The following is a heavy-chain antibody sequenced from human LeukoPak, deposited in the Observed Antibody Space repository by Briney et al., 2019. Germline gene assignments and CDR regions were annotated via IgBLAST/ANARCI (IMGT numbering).Heavy chain of an antibody. J-gene: IGHJ4*02. CDR1: GFAFKNAW. Sequence: PGGSLRLSCAASGFAFKNAWMSWVRQAPGPGLERLGLIKRKTEGATTDYTAPVKGRFTISRDGSEKSLYLQMNSPKTEDTAEYYCTTDRSSGSYLPTRFDYWGQGTLLSVSS. D-gene: IGHD3-10*01. CDR3: TTDRSSGSYLPTRFDY. V-gene: IGHV3-15*01. CDR2: IKRKTEGATT.